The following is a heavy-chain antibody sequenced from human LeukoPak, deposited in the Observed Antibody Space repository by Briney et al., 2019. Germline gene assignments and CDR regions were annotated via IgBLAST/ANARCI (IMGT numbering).Heavy chain of an antibody. V-gene: IGHV3-48*03. D-gene: IGHD5-18*01. J-gene: IGHJ4*02. CDR1: GFTFSSYE. CDR2: ISSSGSTI. Sequence: GGSLRLSCAASGFTFSSYEMNWVRQAPGKGLEWVSYISSSGSTIYYADSVKGRFTISRDNAKNSLHLQMNSLRAEDTAVYYCARWIQTRGGYYWGQGTLVTDSS. CDR3: ARWIQTRGGYY.